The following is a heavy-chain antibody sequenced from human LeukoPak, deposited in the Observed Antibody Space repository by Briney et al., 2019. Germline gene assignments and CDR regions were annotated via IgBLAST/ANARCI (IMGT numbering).Heavy chain of an antibody. Sequence: GGSLRLSCAASGFTFSSYAMHWVRQAPGKGLEWVAVISYDGSNKYYADSVKGRFTISRDNSKNTLYLQKNSLRAEDTAVYYCARPPLSGGLYYFDYWGQGTLVTVSS. CDR1: GFTFSSYA. D-gene: IGHD3-16*01. CDR2: ISYDGSNK. CDR3: ARPPLSGGLYYFDY. J-gene: IGHJ4*02. V-gene: IGHV3-30*01.